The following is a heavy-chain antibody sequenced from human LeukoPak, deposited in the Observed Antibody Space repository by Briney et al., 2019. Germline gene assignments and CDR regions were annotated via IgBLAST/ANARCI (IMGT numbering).Heavy chain of an antibody. Sequence: GGSLRHSCAASGFTFSSYSMNWVRQAPGKGLEWVSSISSSNNYIYYADSVKGRFTISRDNAKNSLYLQMNSLRAEDTAVYYCARVGELAPIDYWGQGILVTVSS. V-gene: IGHV3-21*01. CDR2: ISSSNNYI. CDR3: ARVGELAPIDY. D-gene: IGHD6-13*01. J-gene: IGHJ4*02. CDR1: GFTFSSYS.